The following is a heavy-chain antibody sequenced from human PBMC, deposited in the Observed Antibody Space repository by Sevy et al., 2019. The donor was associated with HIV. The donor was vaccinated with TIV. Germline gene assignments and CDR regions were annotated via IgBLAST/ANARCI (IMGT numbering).Heavy chain of an antibody. J-gene: IGHJ4*02. CDR2: ISAYNGNT. D-gene: IGHD3-22*01. Sequence: ASVKVSCKASGYTFTSHGISWVRQAPGQGLEWMGWISAYNGNTNYAQKLQGRVTMTTDTSTSTAYMELRSLRSYDTAVYYCARAAVYYDSSGYYPHYFDYWGQGTLVTVSS. CDR3: ARAAVYYDSSGYYPHYFDY. V-gene: IGHV1-18*01. CDR1: GYTFTSHG.